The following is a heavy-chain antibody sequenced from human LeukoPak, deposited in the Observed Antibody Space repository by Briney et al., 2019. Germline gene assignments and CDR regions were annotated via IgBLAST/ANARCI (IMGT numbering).Heavy chain of an antibody. Sequence: GESLKISCRGAGYGFTTYWIAWVRQTPTKGLEWMATILPGDSGTRYSPSFQGQVTISADSSISTAYLQWSSLKVSDTATYYCARGIIGYFYYMDVWGEGTTVIVSS. J-gene: IGHJ6*03. D-gene: IGHD2/OR15-2a*01. CDR2: ILPGDSGT. V-gene: IGHV5-51*01. CDR3: ARGIIGYFYYMDV. CDR1: GYGFTTYW.